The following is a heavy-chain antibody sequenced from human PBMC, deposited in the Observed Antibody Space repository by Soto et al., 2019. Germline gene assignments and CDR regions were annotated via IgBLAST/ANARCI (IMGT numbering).Heavy chain of an antibody. CDR3: ARLWSGYFFFDY. CDR2: IYYSGST. D-gene: IGHD3-3*01. Sequence: QLQLQVSGPGLVKPSETLSLTCTVSGGSISSSNYYWAWIRQPPGKGLEWIGSIYYSGSTYYNPSLMSRVAISADTSKNQFSLKLSSVTAADTAVYSCARLWSGYFFFDYWGQGTLVTASS. CDR1: GGSISSSNYY. J-gene: IGHJ4*02. V-gene: IGHV4-39*01.